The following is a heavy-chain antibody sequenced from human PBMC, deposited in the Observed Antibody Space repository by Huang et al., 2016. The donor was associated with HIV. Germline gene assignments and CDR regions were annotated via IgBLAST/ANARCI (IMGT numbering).Heavy chain of an antibody. D-gene: IGHD5-18*01. CDR3: ARGGGIQLWLLGYYYMDV. CDR1: GYTFSSFG. Sequence: QVQLVQSGAEVKKPGASVKVSCKASGYTFSSFGISWVRQAPGQGLEWLGWISVYNGNTKFAQKFQGRRTMTTDTSTSTAYMELRSLRSDDTAVYYCARGGGIQLWLLGYYYMDVWGNGTTVTVSS. V-gene: IGHV1-18*01. CDR2: ISVYNGNT. J-gene: IGHJ6*03.